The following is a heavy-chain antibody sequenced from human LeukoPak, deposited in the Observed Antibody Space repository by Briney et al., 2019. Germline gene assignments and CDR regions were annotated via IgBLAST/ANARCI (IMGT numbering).Heavy chain of an antibody. D-gene: IGHD3-3*01. Sequence: SETLSLTCTVSGGSISSYYWSWIRQPAGKGLEWIGRIYTSGSTNYNPSLKSRVTMSVDTSKNQFSLKLSSVTAADTAVYYCARVSPQRGVVIHNWFDPWGQGTLVTVSS. CDR1: GGSISSYY. J-gene: IGHJ5*02. CDR3: ARVSPQRGVVIHNWFDP. V-gene: IGHV4-4*07. CDR2: IYTSGST.